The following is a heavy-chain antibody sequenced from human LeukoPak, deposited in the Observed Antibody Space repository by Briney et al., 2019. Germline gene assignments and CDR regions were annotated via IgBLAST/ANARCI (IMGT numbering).Heavy chain of an antibody. J-gene: IGHJ4*01. D-gene: IGHD1-26*01. CDR3: ASWPVVGATGFDY. CDR1: GGSITSYY. V-gene: IGHV4-59*01. Sequence: PSETLSLTCTVSGGSITSYYWSWIRQPPGKGLEWIAYVYYSGSTNYNPSLKSRVTISLDTSKNQFSLKLSSVTAADTAVYYCASWPVVGATGFDYWGHGTLVTVSS. CDR2: VYYSGST.